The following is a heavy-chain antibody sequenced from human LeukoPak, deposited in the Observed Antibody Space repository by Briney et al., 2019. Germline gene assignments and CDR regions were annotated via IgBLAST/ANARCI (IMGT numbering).Heavy chain of an antibody. Sequence: SETLSLTCTVSGGSISSGDYYWSWIRQPPGKGLEWIGYIYYSGSTYYNPSLKSRGTISVDASKNQFSLKLSSVTAADTAVYYCARERWYYDSSGYYTEYYFDYWGQGTLVTVSS. CDR1: GGSISSGDYY. CDR2: IYYSGST. D-gene: IGHD3-22*01. J-gene: IGHJ4*02. CDR3: ARERWYYDSSGYYTEYYFDY. V-gene: IGHV4-30-4*01.